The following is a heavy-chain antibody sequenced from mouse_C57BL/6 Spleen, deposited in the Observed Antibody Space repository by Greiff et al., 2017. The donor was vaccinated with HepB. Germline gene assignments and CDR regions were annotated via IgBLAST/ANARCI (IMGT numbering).Heavy chain of an antibody. Sequence: QVQLQQPGAELVKPGASVKLSCKASGYTFTSYWMHWVKQRPGQGLEWIGMIHPNSGSTNYNEKFKSKATLTVDKSSSTAYMQLSSLTSEDSAVYYCARRDDGYLYYFDYWGQGTTLTVSS. CDR2: IHPNSGST. J-gene: IGHJ2*01. V-gene: IGHV1-64*01. CDR3: ARRDDGYLYYFDY. D-gene: IGHD2-3*01. CDR1: GYTFTSYW.